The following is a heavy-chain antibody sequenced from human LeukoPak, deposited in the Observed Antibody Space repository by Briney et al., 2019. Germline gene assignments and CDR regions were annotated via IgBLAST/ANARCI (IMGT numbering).Heavy chain of an antibody. CDR2: ISYDGSNK. CDR1: GFTFSSYA. D-gene: IGHD3-22*01. J-gene: IGHJ4*02. Sequence: GGSLRLSCAASGFTFSSYAMHWVRQAPGKGLEWVAVISYDGSNKYYADSVKGRFTISRDNSKNTLYLQMNSLRAEDTAVYYCARADYDSRAYYCDYWGQGTLVTVSS. V-gene: IGHV3-30*04. CDR3: ARADYDSRAYYCDY.